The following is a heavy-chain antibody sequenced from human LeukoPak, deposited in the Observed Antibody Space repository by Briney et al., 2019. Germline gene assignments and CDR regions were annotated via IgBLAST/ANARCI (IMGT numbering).Heavy chain of an antibody. CDR3: ARDLSYSSSPLYYYYMDV. CDR1: GDSVSSNSAA. Sequence: SQTLSLTFAISGDSVSSNSAAWNWIRQSPSRGLEWLGRTYYRSKWSNDYAVSVKSRITINPDTSKNQFSLQLNSVTPEDTAVYYCARDLSYSSSPLYYYYMDVWGKGTTVTVSS. J-gene: IGHJ6*03. D-gene: IGHD6-6*01. CDR2: TYYRSKWSN. V-gene: IGHV6-1*01.